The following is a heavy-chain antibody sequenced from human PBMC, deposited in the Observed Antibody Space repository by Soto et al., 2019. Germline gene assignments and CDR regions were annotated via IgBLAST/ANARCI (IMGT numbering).Heavy chain of an antibody. CDR2: IIPFFGTS. Sequence: QVQLVQSGAEVKKPGSSVKVSCEASGGTFSSYPINWVRQAPGQGLEWMGGIIPFFGTSNYAQKFQGRVTITADDSTSTCYMELRSLRSEDTVVYYCARVGHITNYGMAVWGQGTTVTVSS. CDR1: GGTFSSYP. V-gene: IGHV1-69*01. J-gene: IGHJ6*02. CDR3: ARVGHITNYGMAV. D-gene: IGHD1-26*01.